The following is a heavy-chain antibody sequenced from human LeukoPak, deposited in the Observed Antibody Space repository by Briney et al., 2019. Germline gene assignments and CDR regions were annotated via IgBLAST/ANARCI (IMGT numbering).Heavy chain of an antibody. Sequence: GRSLRLSCTASGFTLGTNAINWVRQAPGKGLEWVSAISSSGGSTYYADSVKGRFTISRDNSENTLYLQMNTLRAEDTAVYYCARDRDWFDPWGQGTLVTVSS. D-gene: IGHD3-10*01. V-gene: IGHV3-23*01. CDR2: ISSSGGST. CDR3: ARDRDWFDP. CDR1: GFTLGTNA. J-gene: IGHJ5*02.